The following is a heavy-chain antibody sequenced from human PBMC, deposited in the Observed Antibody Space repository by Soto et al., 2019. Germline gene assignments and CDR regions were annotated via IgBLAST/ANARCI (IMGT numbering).Heavy chain of an antibody. CDR2: INPSGGST. Sequence: QVQLVQSGAEVKKPGASVKVSCKASGYTFTSYYMHWVRQAPGQGLEWMGIINPSGGSTSYAQKFQGRVTMTRDTSTSTVYMELSCLRSEDTAVYYCARAYCISTSCPSLGMDVWGQGTTVTVSS. V-gene: IGHV1-46*01. D-gene: IGHD2-2*01. CDR3: ARAYCISTSCPSLGMDV. CDR1: GYTFTSYY. J-gene: IGHJ6*02.